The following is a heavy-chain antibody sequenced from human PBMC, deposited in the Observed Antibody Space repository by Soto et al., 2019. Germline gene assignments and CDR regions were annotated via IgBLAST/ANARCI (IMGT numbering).Heavy chain of an antibody. CDR2: IDWDDDK. CDR1: GFSLSTSGMC. D-gene: IGHD3-10*01. V-gene: IGHV2-70*01. Sequence: SGPTLVNPTQTLTLTCTFSGFSLSTSGMCVSWIRQPPGKALEWLALIDWDDDKYYSTSLKTRLTISKDTSKNQVVLTMTNMDPVDTATYYCARIRRYYYGSGSYSFDYWGQGTLVTVSS. CDR3: ARIRRYYYGSGSYSFDY. J-gene: IGHJ4*02.